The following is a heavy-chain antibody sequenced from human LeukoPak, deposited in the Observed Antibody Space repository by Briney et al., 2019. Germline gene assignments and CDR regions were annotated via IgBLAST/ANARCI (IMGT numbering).Heavy chain of an antibody. V-gene: IGHV1-2*02. Sequence: ASVKVSCKASGYTFTSYAMDWVRQAPGQRLEWMGWINPNSGGTNYAQKFQGRVTMTRDTSISTAYMELSRLRSDDTAVYYCARGSNWNDEWGQGTLVTVSS. J-gene: IGHJ5*02. CDR1: GYTFTSYA. CDR2: INPNSGGT. CDR3: ARGSNWNDE.